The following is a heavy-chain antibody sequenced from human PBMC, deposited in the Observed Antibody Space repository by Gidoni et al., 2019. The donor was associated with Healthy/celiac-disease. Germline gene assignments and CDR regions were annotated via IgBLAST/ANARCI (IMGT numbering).Heavy chain of an antibody. D-gene: IGHD2-15*01. CDR1: GFPFSSYP. Sequence: EVQLLESGGGLVQPGGSLRLSCAASGFPFSSYPMSWVRQAPGKGLEWVSAISGSGGSTYYADSVKGRCTISRDNSKNTLYLKMNSLRAEDTAVYYCAKDGGPLVGLPYYYYGMDVWGQGTTVTVSS. V-gene: IGHV3-23*01. J-gene: IGHJ6*02. CDR2: ISGSGGST. CDR3: AKDGGPLVGLPYYYYGMDV.